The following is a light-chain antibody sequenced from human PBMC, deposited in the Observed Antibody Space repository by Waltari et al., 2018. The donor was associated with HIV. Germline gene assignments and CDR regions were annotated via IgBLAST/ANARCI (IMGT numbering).Light chain of an antibody. J-gene: IGLJ3*02. CDR1: TSSSQFTS. V-gene: IGLV1-47*01. CDR3: ATWSAVLRAWV. Sequence: QSVLTQPPSTSAAPGPQVTIPCSGDTSSSQFTSFYWYQQLPGAAPKLLIYDISHRPSGVPDRFSGSKSGASASLAITSLRSEDEGLYYCATWSAVLRAWVFGGGTKLTVL. CDR2: DIS.